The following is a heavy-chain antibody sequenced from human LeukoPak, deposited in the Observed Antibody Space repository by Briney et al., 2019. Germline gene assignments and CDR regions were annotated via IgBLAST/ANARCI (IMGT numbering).Heavy chain of an antibody. CDR2: IKQDGSEK. CDR1: GFTFSSYW. J-gene: IGHJ6*02. V-gene: IGHV3-7*01. Sequence: GGSLRLSCAASGFTFSSYWMSWVRQAPGKGLEWVANIKQDGSEKYYVDSVKGRFTISRDNAKNSLYLQMNSLRAEDTAVYYCARDIDCGDYLGGFIHYYYYGMDVWGQGTTVTVSS. D-gene: IGHD4-17*01. CDR3: ARDIDCGDYLGGFIHYYYYGMDV.